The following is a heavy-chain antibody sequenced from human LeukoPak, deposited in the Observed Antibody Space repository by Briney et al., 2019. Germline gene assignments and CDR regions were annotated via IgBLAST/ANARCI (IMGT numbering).Heavy chain of an antibody. CDR1: GGSISRGGYY. V-gene: IGHV4-31*03. CDR2: IYYSGGT. J-gene: IGHJ4*02. Sequence: SETLSLTCTVSGGSISRGGYYWSWIRQHPGKGLEWIGYIYYSGGTYYNPSLRSRVTISIDTSKNQFSLRLSSVTAADTAVYYCARDPWGCYDSSGYYYVGGFDYWGQGTLVTVSA. D-gene: IGHD3-22*01. CDR3: ARDPWGCYDSSGYYYVGGFDY.